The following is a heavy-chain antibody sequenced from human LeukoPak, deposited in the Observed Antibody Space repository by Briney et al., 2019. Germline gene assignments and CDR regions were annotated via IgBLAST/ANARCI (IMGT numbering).Heavy chain of an antibody. CDR2: INHSGST. CDR3: ARQASWSSHWGDAFDI. J-gene: IGHJ3*02. D-gene: IGHD6-13*01. Sequence: SETLSLTCAVYGGSFSDYYWSWIRRPPGKGREGVGEINHSGSTNYNPSLTRGATIPVEKTKKQCSRRWRTVTAADTAVYYCARQASWSSHWGDAFDIWGQGTMVTVSS. V-gene: IGHV4-34*01. CDR1: GGSFSDYY.